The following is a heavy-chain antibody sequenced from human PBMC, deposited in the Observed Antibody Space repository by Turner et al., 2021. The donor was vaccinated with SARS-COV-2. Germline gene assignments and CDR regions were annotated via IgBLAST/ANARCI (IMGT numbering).Heavy chain of an antibody. CDR3: ARHGFSGWDGGGMDV. V-gene: IGHV4-59*08. J-gene: IGHJ6*02. CDR1: GGSIIRYY. CDR2: IYYSGST. D-gene: IGHD6-19*01. Sequence: QVQLQESGPGLVKPSRTLPLPPRVPGGSIIRYYWSWIRQPPGKGLEWIGYIYYSGSTNYNPSLKGRVTISVDTSKNQFSLKLSSVTAADTAVYYCARHGFSGWDGGGMDVWGQGTTVTVSS.